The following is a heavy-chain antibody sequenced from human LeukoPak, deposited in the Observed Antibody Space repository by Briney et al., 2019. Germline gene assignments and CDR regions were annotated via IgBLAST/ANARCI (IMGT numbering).Heavy chain of an antibody. CDR1: GFTFGDYA. D-gene: IGHD5-12*01. CDR2: IRSKAYGGTT. J-gene: IGHJ4*02. V-gene: IGHV3-49*04. CDR3: TRGRGYSGYDSHY. Sequence: GGSLRLSCTASGFTFGDYAMSWVRQAPGKGLEWVGFIRSKAYGGTTEYAASVKGRFTISRDDSKSIAYPQMNSLKTEDTAVYYCTRGRGYSGYDSHYWGQGTLVTVSS.